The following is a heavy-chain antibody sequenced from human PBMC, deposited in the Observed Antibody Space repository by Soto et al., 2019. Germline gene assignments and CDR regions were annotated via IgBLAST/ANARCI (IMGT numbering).Heavy chain of an antibody. D-gene: IGHD3-3*01. CDR2: IYHSGST. J-gene: IGHJ5*02. CDR1: GYSISSGYY. Sequence: SETLSLTCAVSGYSISSGYYWGFIRQPPGKGLEWIGSIYHSGSTYYNPSLKSRVTISVDTSKNQFSLKLSSVTAADTAVYYRARDFSGRITIFGVAPGPWFDPWGQGTLVTVSS. CDR3: ARDFSGRITIFGVAPGPWFDP. V-gene: IGHV4-38-2*02.